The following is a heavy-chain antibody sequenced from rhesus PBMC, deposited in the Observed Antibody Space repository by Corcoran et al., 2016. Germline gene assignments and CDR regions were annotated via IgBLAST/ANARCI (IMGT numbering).Heavy chain of an antibody. Sequence: EVQLVETGGGLVQPGGSLKLSCAASGFTFSSYGMSWVRHAPGKWLEWVVVIKSGGCRKYYADPVKGRFTISRDNSKNTLSLQMNSLRAEDTAVYYCAKDHEGDVDPGFDFWGQGLRVTVSS. CDR2: IKSGGCRK. CDR1: GFTFSSYG. CDR3: AKDHEGDVDPGFDF. D-gene: IGHD5-42*01. J-gene: IGHJ3*01. V-gene: IGHV3S5*01.